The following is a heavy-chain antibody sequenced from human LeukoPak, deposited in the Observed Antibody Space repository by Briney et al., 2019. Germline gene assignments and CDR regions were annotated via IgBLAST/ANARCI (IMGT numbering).Heavy chain of an antibody. D-gene: IGHD3-22*01. Sequence: GGSLRLSCAASGFTFSSSNMNWVRQAPGKGLEWVSSISSSSTSIYYADSVKGRFTISRDNAKNLLYLQMNSLRDEDTAVYYCARDPYNFYDSSAFYGAFDCWGQGTLVTVSS. CDR3: ARDPYNFYDSSAFYGAFDC. J-gene: IGHJ4*02. V-gene: IGHV3-21*01. CDR1: GFTFSSSN. CDR2: ISSSSTSI.